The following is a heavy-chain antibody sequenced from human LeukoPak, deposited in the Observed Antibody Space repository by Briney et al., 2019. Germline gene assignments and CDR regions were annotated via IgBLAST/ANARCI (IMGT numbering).Heavy chain of an antibody. Sequence: PGGSLRLSCAASRFTFSSYTMHWVRQAPGKGLEWVAVISYDGSNRYYADSVKGRFTISRDNSKNTLYLQMNSLRAEDTAVYSCAREGIGSRAGGYYYGLVYWGQGTLVTVSS. J-gene: IGHJ4*02. D-gene: IGHD5-18*01. CDR3: AREGIGSRAGGYYYGLVY. CDR2: ISYDGSNR. CDR1: RFTFSSYT. V-gene: IGHV3-30*04.